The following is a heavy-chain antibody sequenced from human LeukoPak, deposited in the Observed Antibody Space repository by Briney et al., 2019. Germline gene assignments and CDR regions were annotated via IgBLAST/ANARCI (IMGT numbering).Heavy chain of an antibody. V-gene: IGHV3-23*01. CDR1: GFTFSSYA. D-gene: IGHD4-23*01. CDR3: AKDPSDGATSRPTRVRFDP. Sequence: GGSLRLSCAASGFTFSSYAMSWVRQAPGKGLEWVSAISGSGGSTYYADSVKGRFTISRDNSKNTLYLQMNSLRAEDTAVYYCAKDPSDGATSRPTRVRFDPWGQGTLVTVSS. J-gene: IGHJ5*02. CDR2: ISGSGGST.